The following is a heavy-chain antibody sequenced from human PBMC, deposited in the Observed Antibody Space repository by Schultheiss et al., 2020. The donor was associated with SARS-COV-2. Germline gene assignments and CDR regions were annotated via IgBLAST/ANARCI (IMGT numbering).Heavy chain of an antibody. V-gene: IGHV2-70*11. CDR3: ARIRGAAAWGWYYYYGMDV. CDR1: GFSLSTSGMC. CDR2: IDWDDDK. J-gene: IGHJ6*02. D-gene: IGHD6-13*01. Sequence: SGPTLVKPTQTLTLTCTFSGFSLSTSGMCVSWIRQPPGKALEWLARIDWDDDKYYSTSLKTRLTISKDTSKNQVVLTMTNMDPVDTATYYCARIRGAAAWGWYYYYGMDVWGQGTTVTVSS.